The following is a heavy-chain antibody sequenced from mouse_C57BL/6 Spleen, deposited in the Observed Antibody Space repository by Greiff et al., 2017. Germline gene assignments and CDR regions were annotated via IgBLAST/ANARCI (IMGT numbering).Heavy chain of an antibody. Sequence: EVQLVESGGGLVKPGGSLTLSCAASGFSFSDYGMHWVRQAPEKGLEWVAYISSGSSTIYYADTVKGQYTISRDNAKNTLFLQMTNLRSEDTAMYYWARAKYDYDGDYYAMDYWGQGTSVTVSS. D-gene: IGHD2-4*01. CDR3: ARAKYDYDGDYYAMDY. J-gene: IGHJ4*01. V-gene: IGHV5-17*01. CDR1: GFSFSDYG. CDR2: ISSGSSTI.